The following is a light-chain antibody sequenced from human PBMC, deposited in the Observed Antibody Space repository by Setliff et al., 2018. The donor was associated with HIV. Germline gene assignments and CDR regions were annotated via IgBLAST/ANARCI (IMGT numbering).Light chain of an antibody. J-gene: IGLJ1*01. CDR1: GSNIGSFNY. CDR3: CSFDVKTYNYV. CDR2: EVF. Sequence: QSALTQPPSASGSPGQSVTISCTGSGSNIGSFNYVSWYQQYPDKAPRLLIYEVFNRPSGVPGRFSGSKSGDTASLTISTLQAEDEADYYCCSFDVKTYNYVFGTGTKV. V-gene: IGLV2-8*01.